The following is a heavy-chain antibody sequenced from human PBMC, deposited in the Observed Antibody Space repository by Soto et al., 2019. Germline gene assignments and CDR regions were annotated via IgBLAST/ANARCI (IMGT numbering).Heavy chain of an antibody. J-gene: IGHJ4*02. Sequence: GGSLRLSCTASGFTFSTYSMNWVRQAPGKGLEWVSYIRSSGGTIYYADSVKGRFTISGDNAKNSLYLQMNSLRAEDTAVYYCARLACTSSSCYVIFDYWGQGTLVTVSS. CDR2: IRSSGGTI. V-gene: IGHV3-48*01. D-gene: IGHD2-2*01. CDR3: ARLACTSSSCYVIFDY. CDR1: GFTFSTYS.